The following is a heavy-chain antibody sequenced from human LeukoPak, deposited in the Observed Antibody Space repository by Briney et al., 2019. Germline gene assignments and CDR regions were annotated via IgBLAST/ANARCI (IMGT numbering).Heavy chain of an antibody. J-gene: IGHJ4*02. CDR2: ISSSGNTI. CDR1: GFTFSTYS. CDR3: ARGANPDDF. V-gene: IGHV3-48*01. Sequence: GGSLRLSCAASGFTFSTYSMNWVRQAPGKGLEWVSYISSSGNTIYYADSVKGRFTISRDNAKNSLYLQINSLRAEDAAVYYCARGANPDDFWGQGTLVTVSS.